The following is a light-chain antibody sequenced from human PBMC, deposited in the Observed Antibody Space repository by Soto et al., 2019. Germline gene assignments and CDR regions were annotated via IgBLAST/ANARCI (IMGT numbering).Light chain of an antibody. CDR3: QSYDRTLSAV. CDR1: SSSIGGGYD. V-gene: IGLV1-40*01. CDR2: GNF. Sequence: QSVLTQPPSVSGAPGQRVTISCTGTSSSIGGGYDVHWYQQLPGTTPKLLIYGNFNRPSGVPDRFSGSKSGTSASLTITGLQAEDEADYYCQSYDRTLSAVFGGGTKLTVL. J-gene: IGLJ2*01.